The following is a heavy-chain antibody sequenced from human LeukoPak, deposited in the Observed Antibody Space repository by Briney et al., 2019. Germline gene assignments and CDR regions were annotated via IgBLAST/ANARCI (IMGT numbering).Heavy chain of an antibody. CDR2: ISSGAATI. D-gene: IGHD3-9*01. CDR1: GFTFNSFE. CDR3: ARGYYDILTGPYDY. Sequence: GGSLRLSCAASGFTFNSFEMNWVRQAPGKGLEWVSSISSGAATIYYADSVKGRFTISRDNAKNSLYLQMNSLRAEDTAVYYCARGYYDILTGPYDYWGQGTLVTVSS. V-gene: IGHV3-48*03. J-gene: IGHJ4*02.